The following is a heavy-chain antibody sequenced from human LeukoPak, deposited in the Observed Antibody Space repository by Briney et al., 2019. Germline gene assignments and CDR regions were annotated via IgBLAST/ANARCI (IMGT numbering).Heavy chain of an antibody. D-gene: IGHD3-10*01. CDR1: GYSISSGYY. V-gene: IGHV4-38-2*01. CDR2: IYHSGST. CDR3: ARSPMVRGLTFDY. J-gene: IGHJ4*02. Sequence: PSETLSLTCALSGYSISSGYYWGWIRQPPGKGLEWIGSIYHSGSTYYNPSLKSRVTISVDSSKNQFSLKLSSVTAADTAAYYCARSPMVRGLTFDYWGQGTLVTVSS.